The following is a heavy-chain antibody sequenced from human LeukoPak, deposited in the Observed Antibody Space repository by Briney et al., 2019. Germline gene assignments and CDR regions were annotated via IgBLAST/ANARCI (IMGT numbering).Heavy chain of an antibody. D-gene: IGHD2-21*02. V-gene: IGHV3-74*01. J-gene: IGHJ3*02. CDR1: GFDFSTYW. Sequence: GGSLRLSCAASGFDFSTYWMHWVRQAPGKGLVWVARIKNDGSTTTYADSVKGRFTISRDNSKNTLYLQMNSLRAEDTAVYYCAKAGYCGGDCRFQNDAFDIWGQGTMVTVSS. CDR2: IKNDGSTT. CDR3: AKAGYCGGDCRFQNDAFDI.